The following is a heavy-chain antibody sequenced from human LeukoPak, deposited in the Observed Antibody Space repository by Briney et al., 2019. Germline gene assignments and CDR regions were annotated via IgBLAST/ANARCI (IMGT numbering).Heavy chain of an antibody. CDR2: ISSSSSSI. Sequence: PGGSLRLSYAASGFTFSDYYMSWIRQAPGKGLEWVSYISSSSSSIHYADSVKGRFTISRDNAKNSLYLQMNSLRAEDTAVYYCARVSGADLSDYWGQGTLVTVSS. J-gene: IGHJ4*02. CDR3: ARVSGADLSDY. D-gene: IGHD1-26*01. V-gene: IGHV3-11*04. CDR1: GFTFSDYY.